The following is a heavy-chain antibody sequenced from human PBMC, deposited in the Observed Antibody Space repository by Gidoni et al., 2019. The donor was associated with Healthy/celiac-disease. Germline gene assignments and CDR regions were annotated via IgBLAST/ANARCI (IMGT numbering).Heavy chain of an antibody. CDR1: GFTFSDYY. Sequence: QVQLVESGGGLVKPGGSLRLSCAASGFTFSDYYMSWIRQAPGKGLEWVSYISSSSSYTNYADSVKGRFTISRDNAKNSLYLQMNSLRAEDTAVYYCARCEMATIEFDYWGQGTLVTVSS. V-gene: IGHV3-11*06. CDR3: ARCEMATIEFDY. CDR2: ISSSSSYT. J-gene: IGHJ4*02. D-gene: IGHD5-12*01.